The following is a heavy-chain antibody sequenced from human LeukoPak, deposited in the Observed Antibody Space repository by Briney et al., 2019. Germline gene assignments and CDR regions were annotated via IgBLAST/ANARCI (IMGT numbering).Heavy chain of an antibody. CDR2: IRYDGTKT. CDR1: TFTFSDYG. J-gene: IGHJ6*03. Sequence: GGSLRLSCVGSTFTFSDYGMHWVRQAPGKGLEWVAFIRYDGTKTYYADSAKGRFTISRDNSKNALYLEMNSLRAEDTAVFYCAKDGVILAPGIYWYMDVWGRGTTVTVSS. V-gene: IGHV3-30*02. CDR3: AKDGVILAPGIYWYMDV. D-gene: IGHD3-16*02.